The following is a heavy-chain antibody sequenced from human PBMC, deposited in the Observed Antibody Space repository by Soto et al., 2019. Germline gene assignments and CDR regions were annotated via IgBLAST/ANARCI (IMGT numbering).Heavy chain of an antibody. CDR3: AREVQVHTPAFVY. CDR1: GGTLNTYA. D-gene: IGHD3-10*01. V-gene: IGHV1-69*19. Sequence: QVQLVQSGAEMKQPGSSVKVSCQSSGGTLNTYAMNWVRQAPGQGPEWMGDISPMFGAANYAPKFQGRVTITSDESTGTSYMPLSSLTSEYTARYFCAREVQVHTPAFVYWGQGTLVTVSS. CDR2: ISPMFGAA. J-gene: IGHJ4*02.